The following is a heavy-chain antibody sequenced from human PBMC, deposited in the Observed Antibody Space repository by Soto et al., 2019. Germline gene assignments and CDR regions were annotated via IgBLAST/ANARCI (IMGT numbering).Heavy chain of an antibody. D-gene: IGHD3-3*01. J-gene: IGHJ5*02. Sequence: SETLSLTCAVSGGSISSGGFSWSWIRQPPGKGLEWIGYIYHSGSTYYNPSLKSRVTISVDRSKNQFSLKLSSVTAADTAVYYCARNRPFFGHTFDPWGQGTLVTVSS. CDR1: GGSISSGGFS. V-gene: IGHV4-30-2*01. CDR2: IYHSGST. CDR3: ARNRPFFGHTFDP.